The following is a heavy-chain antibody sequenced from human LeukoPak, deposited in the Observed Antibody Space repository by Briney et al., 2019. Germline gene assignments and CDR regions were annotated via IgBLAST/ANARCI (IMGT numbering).Heavy chain of an antibody. D-gene: IGHD4-17*01. CDR3: AKYGLYSFDS. V-gene: IGHV4-59*01. CDR1: GGSITEYY. CDR2: IHNSGST. J-gene: IGHJ4*02. Sequence: SETLSLTCTVSGGSITEYYWNWIRPPPGKGLQWIGYIHNSGSTNSNPSLKSRVTMSVDTSKNQFFLKLASVTAADTAVYYCAKYGLYSFDSWGQGTLVTVSS.